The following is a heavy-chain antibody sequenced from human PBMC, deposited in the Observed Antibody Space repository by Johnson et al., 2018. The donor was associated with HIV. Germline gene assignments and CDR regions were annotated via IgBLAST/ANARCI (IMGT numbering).Heavy chain of an antibody. V-gene: IGHV3-9*01. CDR3: TPIEWPGVVAFDI. CDR1: GFSVDDYA. Sequence: VQLVESGGGLVQPGRSLRLSCRASGFSVDDYAMHWVRQAPGKGLEWVSGISWNSDDIGYAVSVKGRFSISRDNAKNSLYLQMNSLRREDTALYYCTPIEWPGVVAFDIWGQGTMVTVSS. CDR2: ISWNSDDI. D-gene: IGHD3-3*01. J-gene: IGHJ3*02.